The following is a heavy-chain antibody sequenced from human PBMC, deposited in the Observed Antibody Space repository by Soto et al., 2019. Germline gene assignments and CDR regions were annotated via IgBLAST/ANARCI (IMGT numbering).Heavy chain of an antibody. Sequence: PGGSLRLSCAASGFTVSSNYMSWVRQAPGKGLEWVSVIYSGGSTYYADSVKGRFTISRDSSKNTVSLEMNSLRAEDTAVYYCAKGGRQWLVTSDFNYWCQGALFTVSS. CDR2: IYSGGST. CDR3: AKGGRQWLVTSDFNY. CDR1: GFTVSSNY. V-gene: IGHV3-66*02. D-gene: IGHD6-19*01. J-gene: IGHJ4*02.